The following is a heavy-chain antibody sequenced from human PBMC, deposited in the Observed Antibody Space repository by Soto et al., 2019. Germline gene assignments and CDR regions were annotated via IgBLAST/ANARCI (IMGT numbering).Heavy chain of an antibody. J-gene: IGHJ6*02. CDR2: ISYDGSNK. Sequence: ESGGGVVQPGRSLRLSCAASGFTFSSYAMHWVRQAPGKGLEWVAVISYDGSNKYYADSVKGRFTISRDNSKNTLYLQMNSLRAEDTAVYYWARMGRLHGMDVWGQGTTVTVSS. CDR1: GFTFSSYA. D-gene: IGHD2-15*01. V-gene: IGHV3-30-3*01. CDR3: ARMGRLHGMDV.